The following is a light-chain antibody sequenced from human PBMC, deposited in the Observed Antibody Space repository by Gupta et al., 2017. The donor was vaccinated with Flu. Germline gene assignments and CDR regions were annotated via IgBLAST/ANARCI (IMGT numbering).Light chain of an antibody. J-gene: IGKJ2*01. V-gene: IGKV1-5*03. CDR2: QAS. CDR3: QQYSSYSWYI. CDR1: QSINAW. Sequence: STLSASVGDRVTITCRASQSINAWLAWYQQKPGKAPKLLIYQASILESGVPSRFSGSGYGTEFTLTISCRQPDDFAPYYCQQYSSYSWYIFGQGTKVEIK.